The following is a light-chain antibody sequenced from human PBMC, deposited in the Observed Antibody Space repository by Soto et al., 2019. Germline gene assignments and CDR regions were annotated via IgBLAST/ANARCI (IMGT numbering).Light chain of an antibody. CDR3: SSYAGSNFWV. J-gene: IGLJ3*02. CDR1: GSDGGGYNY. Sequence: QSALTQPPSASGSPGQSVTISCTGTGSDGGGYNYVSWYQQHPGKAPKLIIYEVRQRPSGVPDRFSGSKSGNTASLTVSGLQAEDEADYYCSSYAGSNFWVFGGGTKLTVL. CDR2: EVR. V-gene: IGLV2-8*01.